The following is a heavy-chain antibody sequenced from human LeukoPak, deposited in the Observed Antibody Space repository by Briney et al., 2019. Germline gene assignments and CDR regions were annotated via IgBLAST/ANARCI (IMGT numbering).Heavy chain of an antibody. CDR2: INSDGSST. D-gene: IGHD6-6*01. J-gene: IGHJ4*02. V-gene: IGHV3-74*01. Sequence: GGSLRLSCAASGFTFSSYWMHWARQAPGKGLVWVSRINSDGSSTSYADSVKGRFTISRDNAKNTLYLQMNSLRAEDTAVYYCASGEYSSSSPFDYWGQGTLVTVSS. CDR3: ASGEYSSSSPFDY. CDR1: GFTFSSYW.